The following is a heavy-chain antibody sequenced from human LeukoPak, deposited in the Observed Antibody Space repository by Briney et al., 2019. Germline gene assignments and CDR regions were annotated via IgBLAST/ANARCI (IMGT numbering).Heavy chain of an antibody. CDR3: ARALSGSYVYAFDI. CDR1: GYTFTSYD. J-gene: IGHJ3*02. Sequence: ASVKVSCKASGYTFTSYDINWVRQATGQGLEWMGWMNPNSGNTGYAQKFQGRVTITRNTSISTAYMELSSLRSEDTAVYYCARALSGSYVYAFDIWGQGTMVTVSS. CDR2: MNPNSGNT. V-gene: IGHV1-8*01. D-gene: IGHD1-26*01.